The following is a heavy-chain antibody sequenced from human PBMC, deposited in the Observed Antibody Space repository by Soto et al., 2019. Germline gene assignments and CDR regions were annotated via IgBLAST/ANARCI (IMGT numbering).Heavy chain of an antibody. J-gene: IGHJ3*02. V-gene: IGHV3-7*01. CDR1: GFTFSSYW. CDR2: IKQDGSEK. CDR3: ARDLGSSWYDAFDI. D-gene: IGHD6-13*01. Sequence: GGSLRLSCAASGFTFSSYWMSWVRQAPGKGLEWVANIKQDGSEKYYVDSVKGRFTISRDNAKNSLYLQMNSLRAEDTAVYYCARDLGSSWYDAFDIWGQGTMVTVSS.